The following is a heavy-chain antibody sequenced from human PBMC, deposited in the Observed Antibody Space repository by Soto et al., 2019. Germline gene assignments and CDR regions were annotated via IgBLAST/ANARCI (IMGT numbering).Heavy chain of an antibody. CDR2: IYHNESP. J-gene: IGHJ5*02. Sequence: PSETLSLTCAASGGTISSDGYSWTWIRQPPGKDLDWFGYIYHNESPYSNPSLNRRVTVSVDKTKNQFSLKLSPVTAAATAVYYCARGRGLMGGFDPWGQGTLVTVSS. V-gene: IGHV4-30-2*01. D-gene: IGHD2-8*01. CDR1: GGTISSDGYS. CDR3: ARGRGLMGGFDP.